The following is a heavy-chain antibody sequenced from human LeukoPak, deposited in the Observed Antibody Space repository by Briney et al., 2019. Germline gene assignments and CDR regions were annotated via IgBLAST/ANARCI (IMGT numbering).Heavy chain of an antibody. V-gene: IGHV1-18*04. D-gene: IGHD3-3*01. Sequence: ASVTVSCTASGYTFTSNYIHWVRQAPGQGLEWMGWISAYNGNTNYAQKLQGRVTMTTDTSTSTAYMELRSLRSDDTAVYYCARDTTYYDFWSGYYKEAYFDYWGQGTLVTVSS. CDR2: ISAYNGNT. CDR1: GYTFTSNY. J-gene: IGHJ4*02. CDR3: ARDTTYYDFWSGYYKEAYFDY.